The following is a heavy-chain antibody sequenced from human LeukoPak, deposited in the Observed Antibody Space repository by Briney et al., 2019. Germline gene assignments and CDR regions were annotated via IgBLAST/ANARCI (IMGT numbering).Heavy chain of an antibody. CDR2: INSDGSST. CDR1: GFTFSSYW. D-gene: IGHD3-16*02. V-gene: IGHV3-74*01. CDR3: ARGVWGSYRFPPDY. Sequence: GGSLRLSCAASGFTFSSYWMHWVRQAPGKGLVWVSRINSDGSSTSYADSVKGRFTISRDNAKNTLYLQMNSLRAEDAAVHYCARGVWGSYRFPPDYWGQGTLVTVSS. J-gene: IGHJ4*02.